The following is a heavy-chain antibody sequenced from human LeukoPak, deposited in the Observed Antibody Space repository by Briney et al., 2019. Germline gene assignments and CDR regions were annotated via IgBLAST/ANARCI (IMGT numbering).Heavy chain of an antibody. CDR2: IGFEGLHK. Sequence: GGSLRLSCAASGVTFNNFGMHWVRQAPGKGLEWVAFIGFEGLHKYYADSVKGRFTISKDNSKATLYLQMNSLRPEDTAVYYCAKDLHGGYSSDYWGLGTLVTVSS. V-gene: IGHV3-30*02. CDR1: GVTFNNFG. D-gene: IGHD4-23*01. CDR3: AKDLHGGYSSDY. J-gene: IGHJ4*02.